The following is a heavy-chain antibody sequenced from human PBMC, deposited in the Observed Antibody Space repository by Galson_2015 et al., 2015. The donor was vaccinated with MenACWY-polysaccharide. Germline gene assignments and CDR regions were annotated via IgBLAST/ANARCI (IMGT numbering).Heavy chain of an antibody. J-gene: IGHJ3*02. Sequence: SLRLSCAASGFNFSDYGMIWIRQAPGKGLEWISLIRSTAYGGTPDYAASVKGRFTVSRDDSKRIAYLQMNSLNTEDTAVYYCTRFSALFHDSSSSFDDYDIWGQGTMVTVSS. CDR3: TRFSALFHDSSSSFDDYDI. CDR2: IRSTAYGGTP. D-gene: IGHD3-22*01. V-gene: IGHV3-49*03. CDR1: GFNFSDYG.